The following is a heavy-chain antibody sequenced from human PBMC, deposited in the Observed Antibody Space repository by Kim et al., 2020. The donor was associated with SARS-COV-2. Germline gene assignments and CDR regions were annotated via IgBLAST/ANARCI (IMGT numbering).Heavy chain of an antibody. V-gene: IGHV1-2*02. D-gene: IGHD6-25*01. J-gene: IGHJ4*02. CDR2: INSNNGVT. CDR1: GYIFTAYY. Sequence: ASVKVSCRASGYIFTAYYIYWLRQAPGQGLEWLGWINSNNGVTEYAQKFQDRVTRTTDTSVRTVYMELNSLRSNDTAVYYCARADPLGSGFPYYYFDYWGQGALVTVSS. CDR3: ARADPLGSGFPYYYFDY.